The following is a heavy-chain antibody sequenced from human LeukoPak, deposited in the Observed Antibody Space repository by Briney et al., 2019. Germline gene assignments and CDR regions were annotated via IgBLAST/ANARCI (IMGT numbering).Heavy chain of an antibody. CDR2: IFHGGNT. CDR1: GGSISSSSYY. D-gene: IGHD7-27*01. J-gene: IGHJ2*01. Sequence: PSETLSLTCTVSGGSISSSSYYWGWIRQPPGKGLEWIGSIFHGGNTYSNPSLKSRVAISVDTSKNQFSLKLTSVTAADSAVYYCARQTGDLHLFDLWGRGTLVTVSS. CDR3: ARQTGDLHLFDL. V-gene: IGHV4-39*07.